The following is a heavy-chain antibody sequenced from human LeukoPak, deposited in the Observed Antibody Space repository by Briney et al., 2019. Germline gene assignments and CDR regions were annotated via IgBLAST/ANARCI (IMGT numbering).Heavy chain of an antibody. CDR3: ARGPPTRPRIGGGWTRYTKAHAFDI. CDR2: INHSGST. V-gene: IGHV4-34*01. Sequence: SETLSLTCAVYGGSFSGYHWSWIRQPPGKGLEWIGEINHSGSTNYNPSLKSRVTISVDTSKNQFSLKLSSVTAADTAVYYCARGPPTRPRIGGGWTRYTKAHAFDIWGQGTMVTVSS. J-gene: IGHJ3*02. D-gene: IGHD2-15*01. CDR1: GGSFSGYH.